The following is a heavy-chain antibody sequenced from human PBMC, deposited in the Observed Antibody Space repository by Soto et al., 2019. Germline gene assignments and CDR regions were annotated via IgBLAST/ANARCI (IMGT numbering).Heavy chain of an antibody. Sequence: PSETLSLTCTVSGGSISSFYWSWVRQPPGKGLEWIGYIYYSGSTNYNPSLKSRVTISVDTSKNQFSLKLSSVTAADTAVYYCAAGIAEYYYYYGMDVWGQGTTVTVSS. CDR2: IYYSGST. V-gene: IGHV4-59*01. CDR1: GGSISSFY. CDR3: AAGIAEYYYYYGMDV. D-gene: IGHD6-13*01. J-gene: IGHJ6*02.